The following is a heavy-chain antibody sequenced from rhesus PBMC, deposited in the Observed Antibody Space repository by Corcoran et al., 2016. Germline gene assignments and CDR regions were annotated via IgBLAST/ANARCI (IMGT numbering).Heavy chain of an antibody. J-gene: IGHJ4*01. V-gene: IGHV3S16*01. CDR2: ISRASTDI. D-gene: IGHD3-3*01. Sequence: EVQLVESGGGLVPPGGSLRLSCAASGFTFSDYYMTWVRQDPGKGLEWVSSISRASTDIYYTDSVKGRVTVSRDNAKNSLSLQMNSLKTEDTAVYYCTRGDYNFWTGYSDYFDFWGQGVLVTVSA. CDR1: GFTFSDYY. CDR3: TRGDYNFWTGYSDYFDF.